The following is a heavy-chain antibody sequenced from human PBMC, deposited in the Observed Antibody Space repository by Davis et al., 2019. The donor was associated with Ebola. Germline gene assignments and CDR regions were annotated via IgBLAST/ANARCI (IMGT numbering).Heavy chain of an antibody. J-gene: IGHJ6*03. CDR3: ASGDGRGRSYDMDV. D-gene: IGHD3/OR15-3a*01. CDR2: IYDGSST. CDR1: GLTVSSNY. V-gene: IGHV3-66*01. Sequence: GESLKISCAASGLTVSSNYMSWVRQAPGKGLEWVSVIYDGSSTSYADSVKGRFTISRDNSKNTLYLQMNSLRAEDTAFYYCASGDGRGRSYDMDVWGQGTTVTVSS.